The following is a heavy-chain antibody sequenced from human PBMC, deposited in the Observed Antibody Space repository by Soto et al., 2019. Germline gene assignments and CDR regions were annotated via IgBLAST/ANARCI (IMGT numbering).Heavy chain of an antibody. CDR1: GGTFSSYT. J-gene: IGHJ5*02. V-gene: IGHV1-69*02. Sequence: ASVKVSCKASGGTFSSYTISWVRQAPGQGLEWMGRIIPILGIANYAQKFQGRVTITADKSTSTAYMELSSLSSEDTAVYYCARGLTGYYLSRKSGHWFDPWGQGTLVTVSS. CDR3: ARGLTGYYLSRKSGHWFDP. CDR2: IIPILGIA. D-gene: IGHD3-9*01.